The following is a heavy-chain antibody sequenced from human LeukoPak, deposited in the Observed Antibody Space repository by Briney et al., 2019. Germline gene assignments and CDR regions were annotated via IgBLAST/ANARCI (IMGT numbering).Heavy chain of an antibody. V-gene: IGHV3-49*03. CDR2: IRSKAYGGTT. CDR3: TRDVNIYSGSYADAFDI. Sequence: GRSLRLSCTASGFTFGDYAMSWFRQAPGKGLEWVGFIRSKAYGGTTEYAASVKGRFTISRDDSKSIAYLQMNSLKTEDTAVYYCTRDVNIYSGSYADAFDIWGQGTMVTVSS. CDR1: GFTFGDYA. D-gene: IGHD1-26*01. J-gene: IGHJ3*02.